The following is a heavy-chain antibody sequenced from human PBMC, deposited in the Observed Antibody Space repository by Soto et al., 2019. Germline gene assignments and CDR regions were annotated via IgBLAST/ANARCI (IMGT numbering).Heavy chain of an antibody. CDR2: IYYSGST. J-gene: IGHJ6*02. Sequence: SETLSLTCTVSGGSISSGDYYWSWIRQPPGKGLEWIGYIYYSGSTYYNPSLKSRVTISVDTSKNQFSLKLSSVTAADTAVYYCARDYNGDYGPGYYYGMHVWGQGTTVTVSS. V-gene: IGHV4-30-4*01. D-gene: IGHD4-17*01. CDR1: GGSISSGDYY. CDR3: ARDYNGDYGPGYYYGMHV.